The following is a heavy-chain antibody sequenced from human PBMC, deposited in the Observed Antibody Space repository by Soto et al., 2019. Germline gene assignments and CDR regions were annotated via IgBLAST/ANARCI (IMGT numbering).Heavy chain of an antibody. CDR2: IYHSGNT. J-gene: IGHJ4*02. Sequence: QVQLQESGPGLVKHSQTLSLTCTVSGGSVSSGGYYWSWIRQHPGKGLEWIGYIYHSGNTYLNPSLKTRVTISVDTSKNQFSLKLSSVTAADTAVYYCARVPRNGKNDDYSRYLDYWGQGTLVSVSS. D-gene: IGHD4-17*01. CDR3: ARVPRNGKNDDYSRYLDY. CDR1: GGSVSSGGYY. V-gene: IGHV4-31*03.